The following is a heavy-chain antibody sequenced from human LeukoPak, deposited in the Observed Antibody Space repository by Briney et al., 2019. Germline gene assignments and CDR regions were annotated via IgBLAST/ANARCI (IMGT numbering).Heavy chain of an antibody. CDR2: IIPILGIA. CDR1: GGTFSSYA. CDR3: ARGIAAAGVYDY. Sequence: GASVKVSCKASGGTFSSYAISWVRQAPGQGLEWMGRIIPILGIANYAQKFRGRVTITADKSTSTAYMELRSLRSDDTAVYYCARGIAAAGVYDYWGQGTLVTVSS. D-gene: IGHD6-13*01. V-gene: IGHV1-69*04. J-gene: IGHJ4*02.